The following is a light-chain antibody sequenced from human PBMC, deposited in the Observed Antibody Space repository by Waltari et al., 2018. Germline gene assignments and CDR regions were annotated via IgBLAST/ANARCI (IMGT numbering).Light chain of an antibody. CDR2: RVS. CDR3: MQGLQNPPT. V-gene: IGKV2-29*02. Sequence: DIVMTQTPLSLPVTPGEPASISCRSSQSLLHSNGNTYLYWYLQKPGQSPRLLIYRVSNRFSGVPDRFGGSGSGTYFTLKISRVGAEDVGVYYCMQGLQNPPTFGQGTKVEIK. CDR1: QSLLHSNGNTY. J-gene: IGKJ1*01.